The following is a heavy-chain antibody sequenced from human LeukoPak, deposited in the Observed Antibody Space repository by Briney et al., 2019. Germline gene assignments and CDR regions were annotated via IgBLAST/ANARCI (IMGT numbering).Heavy chain of an antibody. Sequence: GGSLRLSCAASGFSFSSYGMHWVRQAPGKGLEWVATISYDGSNKYYADSVKGRFTISRDNSKNTLYLQMDSLRAEDTAVYYCAKDVYYDRSGYYFYYYGMEVWGQGTTVTVSS. CDR2: ISYDGSNK. D-gene: IGHD3-22*01. V-gene: IGHV3-30*18. J-gene: IGHJ6*02. CDR1: GFSFSSYG. CDR3: AKDVYYDRSGYYFYYYGMEV.